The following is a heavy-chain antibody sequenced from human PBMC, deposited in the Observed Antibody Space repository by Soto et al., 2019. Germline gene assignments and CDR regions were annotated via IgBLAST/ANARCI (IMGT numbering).Heavy chain of an antibody. Sequence: QVQLVESGGGVVQPGRSLRLSCGASGFTFNNYGMQWVRQAPGKGLEWVALISYDGSNKYYADSVKGRFTISRDNSKKTLYLQINSLRTEDTAVYYCSGGQYFGDYWGQGTLVTVPS. CDR2: ISYDGSNK. J-gene: IGHJ4*02. D-gene: IGHD3-22*01. CDR1: GFTFNNYG. V-gene: IGHV3-30*03. CDR3: SGGQYFGDY.